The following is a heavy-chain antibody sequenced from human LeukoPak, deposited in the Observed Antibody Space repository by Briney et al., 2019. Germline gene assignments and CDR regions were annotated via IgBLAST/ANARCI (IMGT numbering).Heavy chain of an antibody. J-gene: IGHJ4*01. V-gene: IGHV4-61*08. D-gene: IGHD3-16*01. CDR1: GGSISSGGYY. CDR2: IYYSGST. CDR3: ARGALCIMDY. Sequence: SETLSLNCTVSGGSISSGGYYWSWIRQHPGKGLEWNGYIYYSGSTNYNPTIKSRVTISRDTSKNQVALKLSTVSAADTAVYYCARGALCIMDYWGQGTLVTVSS.